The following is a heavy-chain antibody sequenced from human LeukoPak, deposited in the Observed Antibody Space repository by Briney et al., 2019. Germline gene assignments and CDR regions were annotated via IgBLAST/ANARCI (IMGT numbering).Heavy chain of an antibody. Sequence: GGSLRLSCAASGFTFDDYAMHWVRQAPGKGLEWVSGISWNSGSIGYAVSVKGRFTISRDNAKNSLYLQMNSLRAEDTALYYCAKDRYCSSTSCYYGFDPWGQGTLVTVSS. V-gene: IGHV3-9*01. CDR1: GFTFDDYA. D-gene: IGHD2-2*01. CDR3: AKDRYCSSTSCYYGFDP. J-gene: IGHJ5*02. CDR2: ISWNSGSI.